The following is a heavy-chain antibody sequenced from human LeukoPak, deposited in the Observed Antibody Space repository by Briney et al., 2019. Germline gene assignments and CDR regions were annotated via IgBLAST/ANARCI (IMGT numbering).Heavy chain of an antibody. CDR2: ISSSGSTI. V-gene: IGHV3-48*03. Sequence: PGGSLRLSCAASGFTFSSYEMNWVRQAPGKGLEWVSYISSSGSTIYYADSVKGRFTISRDNAKNSLYLQMNSLRAEDTAVYYCARGGGHSSGYHPPFDYWGQGTLVTVSS. CDR1: GFTFSSYE. D-gene: IGHD3-22*01. J-gene: IGHJ4*02. CDR3: ARGGGHSSGYHPPFDY.